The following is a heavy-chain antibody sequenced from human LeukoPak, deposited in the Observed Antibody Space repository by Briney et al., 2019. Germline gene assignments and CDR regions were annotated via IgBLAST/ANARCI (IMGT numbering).Heavy chain of an antibody. V-gene: IGHV4-59*08. CDR1: GGSISPYY. J-gene: IGHJ4*02. CDR2: IYNTGTT. CDR3: ARLRAYKTTHQFYFDY. Sequence: WETLSLTCTASGGSISPYYWAWFRQPPGQGLNYIGEIYNTGTTSYSASLQSRVPISLDTPQNQYSLRLSSVTAADAAIYYCARLRAYKTTHQFYFDYWGPGTLVTVSS. D-gene: IGHD3-16*01.